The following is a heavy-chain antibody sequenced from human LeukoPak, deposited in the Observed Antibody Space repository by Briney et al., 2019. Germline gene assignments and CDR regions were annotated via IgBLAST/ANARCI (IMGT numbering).Heavy chain of an antibody. CDR2: IYTSGST. V-gene: IGHV4-4*09. CDR1: GGSISSYY. J-gene: IGHJ4*02. CDR3: ASLGIAAAGTSASIDY. Sequence: PSETLSLTCTVSGGSISSYYCSWIRHPPGEGLEWIGYIYTSGSTNYNPSLKSRVTISVDTSKSQFSLKLSSVTAADTAVYYCASLGIAAAGTSASIDYWGQGTLVTVSS. D-gene: IGHD6-13*01.